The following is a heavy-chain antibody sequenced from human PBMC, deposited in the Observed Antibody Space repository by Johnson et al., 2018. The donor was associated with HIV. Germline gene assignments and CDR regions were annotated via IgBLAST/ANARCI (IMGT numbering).Heavy chain of an antibody. CDR3: ARDGGSSPVQGAFDI. CDR1: GFTFSSYA. Sequence: QVQLVESGGGVVQPGRSLRLSCAASGFTFSSYAMHWVRQAPGKGLEWVAVISYDGSNKYYADSVKGRVTISRDNSKTTLYLQMNSLRAEDTAVYYCARDGGSSPVQGAFDIWGQGTMVTVSS. J-gene: IGHJ3*02. CDR2: ISYDGSNK. D-gene: IGHD3-16*01. V-gene: IGHV3-30*04.